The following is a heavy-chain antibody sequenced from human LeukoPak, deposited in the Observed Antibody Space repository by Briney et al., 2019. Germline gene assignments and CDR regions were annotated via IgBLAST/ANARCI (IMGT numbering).Heavy chain of an antibody. D-gene: IGHD3-10*01. V-gene: IGHV3-23*01. CDR1: GFIFSTYA. Sequence: PGGSRRLSCAASGFIFSTYAMSWVRQAPGKGLEWVSAISGRGGNTYYADSVKGRFTISRDNSKNTLYLQMNSLRAEDTAVYYCAKYGSGSYFQYFLDYWGQGTLVTVSS. CDR3: AKYGSGSYFQYFLDY. J-gene: IGHJ4*02. CDR2: ISGRGGNT.